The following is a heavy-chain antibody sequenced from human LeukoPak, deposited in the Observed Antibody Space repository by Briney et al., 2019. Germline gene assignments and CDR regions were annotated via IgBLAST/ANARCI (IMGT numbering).Heavy chain of an antibody. CDR2: ISSNGGTT. CDR3: ARGRSVNYGSRYFDF. V-gene: IGHV3-64*01. J-gene: IGHJ4*02. Sequence: PGGSLRLSCAASGFTFSGYAIHWVRQAPGKGLEYVSVISSNGGTTYYGNSVKGRFTISRDNSKNTVYLQMGSLRAEDTAVYYCARGRSVNYGSRYFDFWGQGTLVTVSS. CDR1: GFTFSGYA. D-gene: IGHD3-10*01.